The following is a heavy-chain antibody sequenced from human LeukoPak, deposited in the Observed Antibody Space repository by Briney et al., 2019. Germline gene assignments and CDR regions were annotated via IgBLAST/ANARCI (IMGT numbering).Heavy chain of an antibody. CDR1: GFTFSSYW. V-gene: IGHV3-7*05. J-gene: IGHJ4*02. CDR3: ARDDFGDYVLY. Sequence: GGSLRLSCAASGFTFSSYWMSWVRQAPGKGLEWVANINPDGSVKSYVDSVEGRFTISRDNAKKSLYLQMSSLRAEDTAVYYCARDDFGDYVLYWGQGTLVPVSS. D-gene: IGHD4-17*01. CDR2: INPDGSVK.